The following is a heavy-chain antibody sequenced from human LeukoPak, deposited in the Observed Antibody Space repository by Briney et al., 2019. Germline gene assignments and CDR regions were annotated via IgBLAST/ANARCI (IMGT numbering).Heavy chain of an antibody. D-gene: IGHD2-21*02. CDR3: ARVAYYRVTADQITDAFDV. J-gene: IGHJ3*01. V-gene: IGHV3-66*01. CDR2: LHSDGAT. CDR1: GFSASSYY. Sequence: GGSLSLSCAASGFSASSYYMNWVRQAPGKGLQWVSILHSDGATYYADSVKGRFTISRDNSGSTLYLQMNSLRAEDTAVYFCARVAYYRVTADQITDAFDVWGHGTVVTVSS.